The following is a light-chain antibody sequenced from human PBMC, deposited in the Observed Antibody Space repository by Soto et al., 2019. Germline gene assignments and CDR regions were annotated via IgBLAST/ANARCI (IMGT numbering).Light chain of an antibody. CDR1: EGINTG. J-gene: IGKJ4*01. CDR3: QQFSAYPLT. CDR2: ETS. Sequence: AIQLTQSPSSLSASVGDRVTITCRASEGINTGVAWYQQKPGKSPKLLIYETSNLASGVSLRFSVTGYGTQFSLTIGGLQPEDFATYHCQQFSAYPLTFGGGTKVEIK. V-gene: IGKV1-13*02.